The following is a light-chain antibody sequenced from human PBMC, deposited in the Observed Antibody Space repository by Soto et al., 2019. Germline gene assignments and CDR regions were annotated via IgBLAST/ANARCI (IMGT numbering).Light chain of an antibody. V-gene: IGLV2-8*01. J-gene: IGLJ1*01. CDR3: ISYAGSNNYV. Sequence: QSALTQPPSASGSPGQSVTISCTGTSSDVGRFNYVSWYQQHPGKAPKLMIYGVTQRPSGVPDRFSGSKSGNTASLTVSGLQADDEAGYYCISYAGSNNYVVGTGTKLTVL. CDR1: SSDVGRFNY. CDR2: GVT.